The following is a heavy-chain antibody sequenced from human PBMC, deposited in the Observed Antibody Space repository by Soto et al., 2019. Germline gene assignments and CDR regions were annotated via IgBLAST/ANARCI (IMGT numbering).Heavy chain of an antibody. CDR1: GYSFSSYW. Sequence: GESLKISCKASGYSFSSYWIGWVRQMPGKGLELMGIIYPGDSETRYNPAFQGQVTISVDKSITTAYLQWSSLKASDTAMYYCASAVLSGGSTTFQMYYYYGMDVWGQGTTVTVSS. V-gene: IGHV5-51*01. D-gene: IGHD2-15*01. CDR3: ASAVLSGGSTTFQMYYYYGMDV. CDR2: IYPGDSET. J-gene: IGHJ6*02.